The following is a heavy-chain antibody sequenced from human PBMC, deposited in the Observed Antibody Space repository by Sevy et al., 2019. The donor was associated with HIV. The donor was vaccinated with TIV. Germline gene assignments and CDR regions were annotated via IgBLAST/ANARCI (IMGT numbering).Heavy chain of an antibody. V-gene: IGHV1-69*13. CDR3: ARDLNPITMVRGVIITAGGAFDI. Sequence: ASVKVSCKASGGTFSSYAISWVRQAPGQGLEWMGGIIPIFGTANYAQKFQGRVTITGEESTSTAYMELSSLRSEDTAVYYCARDLNPITMVRGVIITAGGAFDIWGQGTMVTVSS. J-gene: IGHJ3*02. D-gene: IGHD3-10*01. CDR1: GGTFSSYA. CDR2: IIPIFGTA.